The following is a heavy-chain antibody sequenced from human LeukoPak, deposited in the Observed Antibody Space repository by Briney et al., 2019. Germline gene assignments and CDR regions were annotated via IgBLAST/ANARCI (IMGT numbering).Heavy chain of an antibody. Sequence: SETLSLTCAVYGGSFSSYYWSWIRQPPGKGLEWIGYIYHSGSTKYNPSLKSRVTISVDTSKSQFSLKLSSVTAADTAVYYCARDGYSGNDGLWGQGTLVTVSS. CDR3: ARDGYSGNDGL. J-gene: IGHJ4*02. D-gene: IGHD5-12*01. V-gene: IGHV4-59*01. CDR1: GGSFSSYY. CDR2: IYHSGST.